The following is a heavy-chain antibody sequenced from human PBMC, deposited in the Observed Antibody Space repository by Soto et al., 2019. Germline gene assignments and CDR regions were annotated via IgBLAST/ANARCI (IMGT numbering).Heavy chain of an antibody. D-gene: IGHD3-10*02. J-gene: IGHJ4*02. Sequence: EVQLVESGGGLVQPGRSLRLSCTTSGFTFGDHTMTWVRQAPGKGLEWVGFIRSKTYGGTTEYAASMKGRFTISRDDSQRIAYLQMNTLITEDTAVYYCARDHMFAFDSWGQGTLVTVSS. V-gene: IGHV3-49*04. CDR2: IRSKTYGGTT. CDR3: ARDHMFAFDS. CDR1: GFTFGDHT.